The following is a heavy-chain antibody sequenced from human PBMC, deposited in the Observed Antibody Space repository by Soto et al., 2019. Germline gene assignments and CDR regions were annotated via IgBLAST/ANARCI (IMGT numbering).Heavy chain of an antibody. D-gene: IGHD1-26*01. CDR3: ARDGTDRVGWFDP. Sequence: GGSLRLSCAASGFTFSSYEMNWVRQAPGKGLEWVSYISSSGSTIYYADSVKGRFTISRDNAKNSLYLQMNSLRAEDTAVYYCARDGTDRVGWFDPWGQGTLVTVSS. J-gene: IGHJ5*02. V-gene: IGHV3-48*03. CDR1: GFTFSSYE. CDR2: ISSSGSTI.